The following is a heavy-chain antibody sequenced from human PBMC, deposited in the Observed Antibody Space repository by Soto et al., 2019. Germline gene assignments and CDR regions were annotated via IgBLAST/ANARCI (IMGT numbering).Heavy chain of an antibody. CDR1: GFIFSSYW. J-gene: IGHJ4*02. V-gene: IGHV3-7*01. D-gene: IGHD6-19*01. CDR3: ARASRGLVREGIEY. CDR2: IKQDEREK. Sequence: EVQLVESGGDLVQPGGSPRLSCAASGFIFSSYWMSWVRQAPGKGLEWVANIKQDEREKYYVDSVKGRFTISRDNAKNSLYLQMDSLRAEDTAVYYCARASRGLVREGIEYWGQGTLVIVSS.